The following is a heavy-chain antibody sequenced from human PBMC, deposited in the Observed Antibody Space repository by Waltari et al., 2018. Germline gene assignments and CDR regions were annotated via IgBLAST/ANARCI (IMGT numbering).Heavy chain of an antibody. CDR2: IWYDGSNK. J-gene: IGHJ3*02. V-gene: IGHV3-33*01. CDR1: GFTFSSYG. D-gene: IGHD2-2*01. CDR3: ARAMIVVVPAARDDAFDI. Sequence: QVQLVESGGGVVQPGRSLRLSCAASGFTFSSYGMHGGPHAPRQGLAWVAVIWYDGSNKYYADSVKGRFTISRDNSKNTLYLQMNSLRAEDTAVYYCARAMIVVVPAARDDAFDIWGQGTMVTVSS.